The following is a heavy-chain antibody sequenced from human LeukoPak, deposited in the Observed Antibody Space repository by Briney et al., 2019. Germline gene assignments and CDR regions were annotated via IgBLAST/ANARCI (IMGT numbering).Heavy chain of an antibody. D-gene: IGHD6-13*01. Sequence: GGSLRLSCGASGFTFSSYSMNRVRQAPGKGLEWVSYISSSSSTIYYADSVKGRFTISRDNAKNSLYLQMNSLRDEDTAVYYCARVMGMYSSSWPFDYWGQGTLVTVSS. CDR3: ARVMGMYSSSWPFDY. CDR1: GFTFSSYS. J-gene: IGHJ4*02. CDR2: ISSSSSTI. V-gene: IGHV3-48*02.